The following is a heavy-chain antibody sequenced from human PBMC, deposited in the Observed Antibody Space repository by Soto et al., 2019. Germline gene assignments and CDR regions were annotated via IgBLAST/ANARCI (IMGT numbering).Heavy chain of an antibody. CDR1: GFTFSSYW. V-gene: IGHV3-74*01. Sequence: EVQLVESGGGLVQPGGSLRLSCAASGFTFSSYWMHWVRQAPGKGLVWVSRINSDGSDTSYADSVKGRFTISRDNAKNTLYLQMNSLRAEDTAVYYCARYAAAAESSSWHDRLLDVWGQGTTVTVSS. J-gene: IGHJ6*02. CDR2: INSDGSDT. D-gene: IGHD6-13*01. CDR3: ARYAAAAESSSWHDRLLDV.